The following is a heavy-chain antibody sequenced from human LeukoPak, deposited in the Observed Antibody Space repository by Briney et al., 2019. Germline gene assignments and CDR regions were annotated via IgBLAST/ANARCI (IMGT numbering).Heavy chain of an antibody. CDR2: ITSSSSTI. J-gene: IGHJ4*02. V-gene: IGHV3-48*02. Sequence: GGSLRLSCAASGFTLSSYSMNWVRQAPGKGLEWISYITSSSSTIHYADSVRGRFTISRDNAKNSLYLQMNSLRDEDTAVYYCTRDPNALDCWGQGTLVTVSS. CDR1: GFTLSSYS. CDR3: TRDPNALDC.